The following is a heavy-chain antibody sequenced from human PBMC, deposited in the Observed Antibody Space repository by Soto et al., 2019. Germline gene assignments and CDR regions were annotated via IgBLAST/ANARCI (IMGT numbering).Heavy chain of an antibody. J-gene: IGHJ4*02. CDR2: ISAYNGNT. D-gene: IGHD3-10*01. Sequence: ASVKVSGKASGYTFTSYGISWGRQSPGQGLEWMGWISAYNGNTNYAQNLQGRVTMTTDTSTSTAYMELRSLRSDDTAVYYCARVASQFGELPTLWGQGTPVPVSS. V-gene: IGHV1-18*01. CDR3: ARVASQFGELPTL. CDR1: GYTFTSYG.